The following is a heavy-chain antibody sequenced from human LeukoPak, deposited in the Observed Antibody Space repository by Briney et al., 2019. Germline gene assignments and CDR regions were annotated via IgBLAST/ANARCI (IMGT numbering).Heavy chain of an antibody. D-gene: IGHD6-19*01. CDR3: ARGLVAGTVDY. J-gene: IGHJ4*02. V-gene: IGHV4-34*01. CDR1: GGSFSGYY. Sequence: ASETLSLTCAVYGGSFSGYYWSWIRQPPGKGLEWIGEINHSGSTNYNPSLKSRVTISVDTSKNQFSLKLSSVTAADTAVYYCARGLVAGTVDYWGQGTLVTVSS. CDR2: INHSGST.